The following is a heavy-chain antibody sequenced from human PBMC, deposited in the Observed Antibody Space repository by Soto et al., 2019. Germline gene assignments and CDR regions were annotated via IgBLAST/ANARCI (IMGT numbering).Heavy chain of an antibody. Sequence: GGSLRLSCAASGFTFSNSGMHWVRQAPGKGLEWVAVIWYHGINKYYADSVKGRFTISRDNSKNTLYLQMNSLRADDTAVYYCARGKGYGSGTFYFDFWGQGTPLTVSS. D-gene: IGHD3-10*01. CDR3: ARGKGYGSGTFYFDF. CDR2: IWYHGINK. J-gene: IGHJ4*02. V-gene: IGHV3-33*01. CDR1: GFTFSNSG.